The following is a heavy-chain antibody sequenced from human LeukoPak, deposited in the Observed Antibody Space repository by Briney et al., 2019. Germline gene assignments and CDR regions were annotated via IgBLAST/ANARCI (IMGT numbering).Heavy chain of an antibody. V-gene: IGHV3-73*01. Sequence: GGSLRLSCAASGFTFSGSAMHWVRQASGKGLEWVGRIRSKANSNAYAYAASVKGRFTISRDDSGNTAYLQRNSQKTEDTAVYYCTSRHNTSFGVVTIPDAFDIWGEGTMVTVSS. D-gene: IGHD3-3*01. CDR1: GFTFSGSA. CDR3: TSRHNTSFGVVTIPDAFDI. CDR2: IRSKANSNAY. J-gene: IGHJ3*02.